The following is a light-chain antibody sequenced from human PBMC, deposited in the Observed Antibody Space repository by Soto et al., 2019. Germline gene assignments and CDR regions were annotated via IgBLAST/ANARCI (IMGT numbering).Light chain of an antibody. CDR1: QSVSSSY. CDR3: QQHFNGPIT. CDR2: GAS. J-gene: IGKJ5*01. Sequence: EIVLTQFPSTLSLSPGERSTLSCMASQSVSSSYLAWYQQKPGQAPRLLIYGASSRATGIPDRFSGSGSGTDFTLTTSSLEPEDFAVYYCQQHFNGPITFGQGTRLEIK. V-gene: IGKV3D-20*02.